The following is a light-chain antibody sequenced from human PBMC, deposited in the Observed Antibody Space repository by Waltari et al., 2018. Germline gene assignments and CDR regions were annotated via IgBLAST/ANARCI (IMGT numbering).Light chain of an antibody. V-gene: IGKV3-15*01. J-gene: IGKJ1*01. Sequence: ELVMTQSPATLSVSPGERATLSCRASQSVNSNLAWYQQKPGQAPRLLIHGASTRATCIPARFSGSGSGTEFTLTISSLQSEDFAVYYCQQYNNWPRTFGQGTKVEIK. CDR2: GAS. CDR3: QQYNNWPRT. CDR1: QSVNSN.